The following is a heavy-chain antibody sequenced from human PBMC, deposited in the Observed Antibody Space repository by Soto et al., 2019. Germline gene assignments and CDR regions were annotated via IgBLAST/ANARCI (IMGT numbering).Heavy chain of an antibody. Sequence: PSETLSLTCTVSGGSITTFYWSWIRQTPGMGLEWIGYMSYNGRTTYNPSLKSRVTISLDASRNQYSLNVRSVTTADTAVYYCAGARAHDFGKYYFDYWGPGTLVTVSS. CDR1: GGSITTFY. CDR2: MSYNGRT. J-gene: IGHJ4*02. CDR3: AGARAHDFGKYYFDY. V-gene: IGHV4-59*01. D-gene: IGHD3-10*01.